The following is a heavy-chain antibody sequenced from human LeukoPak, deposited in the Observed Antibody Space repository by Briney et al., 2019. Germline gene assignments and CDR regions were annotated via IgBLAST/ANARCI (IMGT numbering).Heavy chain of an antibody. CDR1: GFTFSTYA. Sequence: GGSLRLSCAASGFTFSTYAMSWVRQAPGKGLEWVSAISGSGEDTYYADSVKGRFTISRDNAKNSLYLQMNSLRDEDTAVYYCASSGSYRFDYWGQGTLVTVSS. CDR3: ASSGSYRFDY. CDR2: ISGSGEDT. J-gene: IGHJ4*02. D-gene: IGHD1-26*01. V-gene: IGHV3-23*01.